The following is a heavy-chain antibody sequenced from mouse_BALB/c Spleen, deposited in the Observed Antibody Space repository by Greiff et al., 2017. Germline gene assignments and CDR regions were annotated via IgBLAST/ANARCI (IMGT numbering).Heavy chain of an antibody. J-gene: IGHJ3*01. D-gene: IGHD2-1*01. V-gene: IGHV1-69*01. CDR3: ARGGGNYVFAY. CDR2: IDTSDSYT. Sequence: VQLQQPGAELVMPGASVKMSCKASGYTFTDYWMHWVKQRPGQGLEWIGAIDTSDSYTSYNQKFKGKATLTVDESSSTAYMQLSSLTSEDSAVYYCARGGGNYVFAYWGQGTLVTVSA. CDR1: GYTFTDYW.